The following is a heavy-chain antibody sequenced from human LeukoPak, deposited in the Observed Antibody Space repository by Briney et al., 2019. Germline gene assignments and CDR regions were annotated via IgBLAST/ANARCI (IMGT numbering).Heavy chain of an antibody. V-gene: IGHV1-69*06. J-gene: IGHJ5*02. CDR2: IIPIFGTA. CDR3: ASALYSSGGWFDP. Sequence: ASVKVSCKASGGTFSSYAISWVRQAPGQGLEWMGGIIPIFGTANYAQKFQGRVTITADKSTSTAYMELRSLRSDDTAVYYCASALYSSGGWFDPWGQGTLVTVSS. CDR1: GGTFSSYA. D-gene: IGHD6-19*01.